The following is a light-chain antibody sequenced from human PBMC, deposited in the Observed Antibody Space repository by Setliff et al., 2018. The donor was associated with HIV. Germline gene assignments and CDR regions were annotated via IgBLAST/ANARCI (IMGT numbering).Light chain of an antibody. V-gene: IGLV2-14*01. CDR3: SSFTSTSTVV. CDR2: EVN. Sequence: QSALTQPASVSGSPGQSITISCTGTSSDVGTYNYVSWYQQHPGKAPRLMIYEVNNRPSGVSDRFSGSKSGNTASLTISGLQPEDESDYYRSSFTSTSTVVFGGGTKVTVL. CDR1: SSDVGTYNY. J-gene: IGLJ2*01.